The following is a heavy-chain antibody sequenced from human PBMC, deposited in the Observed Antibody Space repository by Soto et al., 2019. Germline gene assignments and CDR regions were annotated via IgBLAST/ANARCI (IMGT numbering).Heavy chain of an antibody. D-gene: IGHD2-2*01. CDR1: GFTFSDYA. CDR3: ARDPALPAASLDYYYGMDV. Sequence: GGSLRLSCAASGFTFSDYAMSWVRQAPGKGLEWVSAISGSGGSTYYADSVKGRFTISRDNSKNTPYLQMNSLRAEDTAVYYCARDPALPAASLDYYYGMDVWGQGTTVTVSS. V-gene: IGHV3-23*01. J-gene: IGHJ6*02. CDR2: ISGSGGST.